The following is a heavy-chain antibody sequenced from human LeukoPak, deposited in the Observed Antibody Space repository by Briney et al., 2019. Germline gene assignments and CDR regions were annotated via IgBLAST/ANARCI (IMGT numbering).Heavy chain of an antibody. V-gene: IGHV3-53*01. J-gene: IGHJ4*02. CDR2: IYSGGAT. Sequence: GGSLRLSCAASGFTVSSNYMSWVRQAPGKGLEWVSVIYSGGATYYADPVKGRFTISRDNSKNTLYLQMNSLRPEDTAVYYCVRQMGMGVDSWGQGTLVTVSS. CDR3: VRQMGMGVDS. CDR1: GFTVSSNY. D-gene: IGHD3-16*01.